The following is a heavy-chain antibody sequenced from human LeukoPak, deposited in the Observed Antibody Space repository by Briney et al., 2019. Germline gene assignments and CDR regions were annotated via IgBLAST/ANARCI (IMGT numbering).Heavy chain of an antibody. CDR3: AKGPRGGVVVTAMYFDY. CDR1: GFTFSSYA. D-gene: IGHD2-21*02. J-gene: IGHJ4*02. Sequence: GGSLRLSCAASGFTFSSYAMSWVRQAPGKGLEWVSAISGSGGSTYYADSVKGRFTISRDNSKNTPYLQMNSLRAEDTAVYYCAKGPRGGVVVTAMYFDYWGQGTLVTVSS. V-gene: IGHV3-23*01. CDR2: ISGSGGST.